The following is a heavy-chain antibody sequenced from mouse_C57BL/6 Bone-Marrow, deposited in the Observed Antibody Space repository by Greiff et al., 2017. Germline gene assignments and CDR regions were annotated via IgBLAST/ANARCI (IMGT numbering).Heavy chain of an antibody. CDR2: ISNGGGST. CDR3: ARQGGYYYGSQSFYAMDY. D-gene: IGHD1-1*01. CDR1: GFTFSDYY. V-gene: IGHV5-12*01. J-gene: IGHJ4*01. Sequence: EVQLVESGGGLVQPGGSLKLSCAASGFTFSDYYMYWVRQTPEKRLEWVAYISNGGGSTYYPDTVKGRFTISRDNAKNTLYLQMSRLKSEDTAMYYCARQGGYYYGSQSFYAMDYWGQGTSVTVSS.